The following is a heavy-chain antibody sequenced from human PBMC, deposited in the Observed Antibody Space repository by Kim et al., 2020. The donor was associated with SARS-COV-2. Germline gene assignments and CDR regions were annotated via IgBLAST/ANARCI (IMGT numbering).Heavy chain of an antibody. J-gene: IGHJ4*02. CDR3: ASNLLRDYYDSSGTRPAVDY. D-gene: IGHD3-22*01. V-gene: IGHV3-21*01. CDR1: GFTFSSYS. Sequence: GGSLRLSCAASGFTFSSYSMNWVRQAPGKGLEWVSSISSSSYIYYADSVKGRFTISRDNAKNSLYLQMNSLRAEDTAVYYCASNLLRDYYDSSGTRPAVDYWGQGTLVTVSS. CDR2: ISSSSYI.